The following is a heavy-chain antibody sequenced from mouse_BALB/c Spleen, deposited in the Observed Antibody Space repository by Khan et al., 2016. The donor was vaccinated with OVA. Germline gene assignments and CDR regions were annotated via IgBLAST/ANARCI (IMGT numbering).Heavy chain of an antibody. CDR1: GYTFTSYW. CDR3: ARSKKIVATYFDY. D-gene: IGHD1-1*01. J-gene: IGHJ2*01. Sequence: QVQLQLPGAELVKAGASVKMSCKASGYTFTSYWMHWVKQRLGQGLEWFAETNPTNGRTYYNEKFKSKATLTVDKSSSTAYMLLSGPTFEDSAVYYCARSKKIVATYFDYWGQGTTLTVSS. CDR2: TNPTNGRT. V-gene: IGHV1S81*02.